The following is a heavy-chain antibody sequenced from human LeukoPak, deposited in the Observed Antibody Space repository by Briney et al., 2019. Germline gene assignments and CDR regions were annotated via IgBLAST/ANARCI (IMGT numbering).Heavy chain of an antibody. CDR3: AKYGGYDSSGRGYYFDY. CDR1: GFTFSSYA. V-gene: IGHV3-23*01. CDR2: ISGSGGST. D-gene: IGHD3-22*01. Sequence: GGSLRLSCAASGFTFSSYAMSWVRQAPGKGLEWVSAISGSGGSTYYADSVKGRFTISRDNSKNTLYLQMNSLRAEDTAVYYCAKYGGYDSSGRGYYFDYWGQGTLVTVSS. J-gene: IGHJ4*02.